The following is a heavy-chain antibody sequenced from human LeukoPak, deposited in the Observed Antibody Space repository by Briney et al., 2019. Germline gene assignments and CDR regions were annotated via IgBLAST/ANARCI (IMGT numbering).Heavy chain of an antibody. D-gene: IGHD3-10*01. CDR2: ISYDGRNK. CDR1: GLTFRCYA. V-gene: IGHV3-30*18. CDR3: AKDLDDHGSGTCFDY. J-gene: IGHJ4*02. Sequence: PGGSLRLSCAASGLTFRCYAIHWVRQAPGKGLEWVAVISYDGRNKYYSDSVKGRFTISRDNSKNTLFLQMNSLRAEDTAVYYCAKDLDDHGSGTCFDYWGQGTLVTVSS.